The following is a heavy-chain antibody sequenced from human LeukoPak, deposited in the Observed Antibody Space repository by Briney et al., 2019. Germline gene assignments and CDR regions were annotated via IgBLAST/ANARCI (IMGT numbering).Heavy chain of an antibody. CDR3: ARGPYRSAIRGAYES. J-gene: IGHJ5*02. CDR2: INHSGST. CDR1: GGSFSGFY. D-gene: IGHD3-10*01. V-gene: IGHV4-34*01. Sequence: PSETLSLTCTVYGGSFSGFYWSWIRQPPGKGLESIGEINHSGSTSYHPSLKSRVSISLDTSKNHVSLNLYSLTAADTAVYYCARGPYRSAIRGAYESCGQGTLVTVSS.